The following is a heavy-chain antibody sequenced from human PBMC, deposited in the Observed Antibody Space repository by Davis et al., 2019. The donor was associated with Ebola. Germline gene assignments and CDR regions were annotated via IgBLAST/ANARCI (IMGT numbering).Heavy chain of an antibody. CDR2: IHPNSGGT. CDR1: GYTFTGYY. Sequence: ASVKVSCKASGYTFTGYYMHWVRQAPGQGLEWMGWIHPNSGGTNYAQKFQGRVIMTRDTSTSTVYMELSSLRSEDAALYYCARGGMGVTTARFDPWGQGTLVTVSS. V-gene: IGHV1-2*02. J-gene: IGHJ5*02. CDR3: ARGGMGVTTARFDP. D-gene: IGHD4/OR15-4a*01.